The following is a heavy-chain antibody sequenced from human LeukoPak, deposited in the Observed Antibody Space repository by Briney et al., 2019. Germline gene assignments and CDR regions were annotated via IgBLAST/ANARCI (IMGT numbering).Heavy chain of an antibody. CDR1: GGSIRSYY. Sequence: SETLSLSCTVSGGSIRSYYWSWIRQPPGKGLECIGYIYYIGSTNHNPSLKSRVTISLDTSKSQFSLKLTSVTPADTAVYYCARGGIVGSRTNWFDPWGQGILVTVSS. V-gene: IGHV4-59*01. J-gene: IGHJ5*02. D-gene: IGHD1-26*01. CDR3: ARGGIVGSRTNWFDP. CDR2: IYYIGST.